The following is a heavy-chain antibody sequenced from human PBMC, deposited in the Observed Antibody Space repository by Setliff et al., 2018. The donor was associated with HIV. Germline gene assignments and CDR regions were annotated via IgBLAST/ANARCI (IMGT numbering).Heavy chain of an antibody. D-gene: IGHD6-19*01. CDR2: FYTSGTT. V-gene: IGHV4-61*09. Sequence: SETLSLTCSVSGGSLSSGSHYCTWLRQAAGKGLEWIGHFYTSGTTNYNPSLESRVTISVDTSKNQFSLKLSSVTAADAAVYYCARGIAVAGPYFDYWGQGTLVTVSS. J-gene: IGHJ4*02. CDR1: GGSLSSGSHY. CDR3: ARGIAVAGPYFDY.